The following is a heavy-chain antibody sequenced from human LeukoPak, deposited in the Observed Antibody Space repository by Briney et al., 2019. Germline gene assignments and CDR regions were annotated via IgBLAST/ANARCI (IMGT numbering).Heavy chain of an antibody. V-gene: IGHV1-69*04. D-gene: IGHD3-22*01. CDR1: GGTFSSYA. CDR2: IIPILGIA. CDR3: ARAKYYYDSSGYSRDY. J-gene: IGHJ4*02. Sequence: ASVKVSCKASGGTFSSYAISWVRQAPGQALEWMGRIIPILGIANYAQKFQGRVTITADKSTSTAYMELSSLRSEDTAVYYCARAKYYYDSSGYSRDYWGQGTLVTVSS.